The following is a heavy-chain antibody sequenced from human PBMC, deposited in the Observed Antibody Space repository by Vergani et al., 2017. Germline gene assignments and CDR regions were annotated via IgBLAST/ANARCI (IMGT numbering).Heavy chain of an antibody. Sequence: EVQLVQSGAEVKKPGESLRISCKGSGYSFTSYWISWVRQMPGKGLEWMGRIDPSDSYTRYSPSFQGQVTISADKSISTAYLQWSSLKASDTAMYYCARGRSGGWYNWYFDLWGRGTLVTVSS. CDR3: ARGRSGGWYNWYFDL. J-gene: IGHJ2*01. D-gene: IGHD6-19*01. CDR1: GYSFTSYW. CDR2: IDPSDSYT. V-gene: IGHV5-10-1*03.